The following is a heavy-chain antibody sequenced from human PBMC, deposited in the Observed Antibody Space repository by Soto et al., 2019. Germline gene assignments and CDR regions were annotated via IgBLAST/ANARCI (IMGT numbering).Heavy chain of an antibody. Sequence: EGQLVESGGGLVQPGGSLSLSCAASGFTISNYWMHWVRQSPGKGLVWVAGIDSYGGYTRYADSVRGRFTISRDNGKNSLYLQMNSPRHEDTAVYYCSRDRRHNWFDPWGQGALVTVST. V-gene: IGHV3-74*01. CDR3: SRDRRHNWFDP. CDR2: IDSYGGYT. CDR1: GFTISNYW. J-gene: IGHJ5*02.